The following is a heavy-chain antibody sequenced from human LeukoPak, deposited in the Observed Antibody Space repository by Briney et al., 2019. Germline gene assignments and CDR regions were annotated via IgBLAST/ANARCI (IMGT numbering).Heavy chain of an antibody. J-gene: IGHJ4*02. CDR1: GYTFTSYG. Sequence: ASVKVSCKASGYTFTSYGISWVRQAPGQGLEWMGWISAYNGNTNYAQKLQGRVTMTTDTSTSTAYMELRSLRSDDTAVYYCARASISSSWPAGFDYWGQGTLVTVSS. CDR3: ARASISSSWPAGFDY. V-gene: IGHV1-18*01. D-gene: IGHD6-13*01. CDR2: ISAYNGNT.